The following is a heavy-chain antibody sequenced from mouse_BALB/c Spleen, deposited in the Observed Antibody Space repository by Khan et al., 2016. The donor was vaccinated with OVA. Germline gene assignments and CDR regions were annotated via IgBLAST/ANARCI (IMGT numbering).Heavy chain of an antibody. Sequence: QVQLKESGPGLVAPSESLSITCTVSGFSLDSFGVNWVRQPPGKGLEWLGVIWGDGSTNYHSGLKSRLTINKDNSKSTGFLRLNSLQTYDTAAYYCAKFTPHYYSMDYWGQGTSVTVSS. D-gene: IGHD1-1*01. CDR1: GFSLDSFG. CDR2: IWGDGST. V-gene: IGHV2-3*01. CDR3: AKFTPHYYSMDY. J-gene: IGHJ4*01.